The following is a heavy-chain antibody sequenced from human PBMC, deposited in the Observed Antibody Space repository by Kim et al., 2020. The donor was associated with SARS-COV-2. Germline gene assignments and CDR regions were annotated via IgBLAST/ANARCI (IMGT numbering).Heavy chain of an antibody. Sequence: GTNYAQKFQGWVTMTRDTSISTAYMELSRLRSDDTAVYYCARDYGSGIDYWGQGTLVTVSS. CDR2: GT. D-gene: IGHD3-10*01. CDR3: ARDYGSGIDY. V-gene: IGHV1-2*04. J-gene: IGHJ4*02.